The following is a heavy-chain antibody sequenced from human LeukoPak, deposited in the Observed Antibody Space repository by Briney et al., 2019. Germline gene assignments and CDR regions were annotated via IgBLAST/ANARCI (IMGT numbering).Heavy chain of an antibody. V-gene: IGHV4-4*07. CDR3: ARGSFVVVVAATQLYWYFDL. J-gene: IGHJ2*01. CDR2: IYTSGST. D-gene: IGHD2-15*01. CDR1: GGSISSYY. Sequence: SETLSLTCTVSGGSISSYYWSWIRQPAGKGLEWIGRIYTSGSTNYNPSLKSRVTMSVDTSKNQFSLKLSSVTAADTAVYYCARGSFVVVVAATQLYWYFDLWGRGTLVTVSS.